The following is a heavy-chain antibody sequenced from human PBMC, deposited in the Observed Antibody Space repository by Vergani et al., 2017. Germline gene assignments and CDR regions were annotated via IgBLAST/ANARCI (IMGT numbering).Heavy chain of an antibody. CDR2: IDHTGRP. V-gene: IGHV4-34*01. D-gene: IGHD4-11*01. CDR1: GGSFTSYH. J-gene: IGHJ6*03. CDR3: ARVNTETNGHLYYYYYMDV. Sequence: QVQLQQWGGGLLKPSETLSLTCVVNGGSFTSYHWTWIRQSPGAGLEWVGDIDHTGRPDYNPSFKSRLTMSVDKSRNQFSLTLNSVTATDTAIYFCARVNTETNGHLYYYYYMDVWGQGTAVTVS.